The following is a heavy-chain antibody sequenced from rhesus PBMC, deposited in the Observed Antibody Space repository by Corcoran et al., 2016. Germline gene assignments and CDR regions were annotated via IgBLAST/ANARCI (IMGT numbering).Heavy chain of an antibody. V-gene: IGHV4-122*02. CDR3: AHYGSSYGGDS. D-gene: IGHD4-29*01. CDR1: GSSISSGYG. CDR2: ISYRGST. Sequence: QLQLQESGPGLVTPSATLSLTCAVSGSSISSGYGWSLIRQPPGKGLEWIGYISYRGSTSYNPSLKSRVTISRDTSKNQFSLKLSSVTAADTAVYYCAHYGSSYGGDSWGQGVVVTVSS. J-gene: IGHJ6*01.